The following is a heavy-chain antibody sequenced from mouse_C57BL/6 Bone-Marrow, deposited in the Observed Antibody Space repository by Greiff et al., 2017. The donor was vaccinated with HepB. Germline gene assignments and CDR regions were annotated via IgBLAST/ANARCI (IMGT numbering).Heavy chain of an antibody. D-gene: IGHD1-1*01. CDR2: IYPGDGDT. CDR1: GYAFSSSW. V-gene: IGHV1-82*01. CDR3: ARPVVATRYAMDY. J-gene: IGHJ4*01. Sequence: QVTLKESGPELVKPGASVKISCKASGYAFSSSWMNWVKQRPGKGLEWIGRIYPGDGDTNYNGKFKGKATLTADKSSSTAYMQLSSLTSEDSAVYFCARPVVATRYAMDYWGQGTSVTVSS.